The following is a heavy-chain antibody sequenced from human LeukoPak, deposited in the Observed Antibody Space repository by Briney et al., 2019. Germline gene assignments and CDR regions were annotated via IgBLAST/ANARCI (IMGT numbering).Heavy chain of an antibody. J-gene: IGHJ4*02. Sequence: ASVKVSCKASGYTFTDHSIHWVRRAPGQGLEWMGYVDPSNDDTNYAPKFHDRVTMTGDTSIRTAYMELSRLTSDDTAVYYCARSLFVAFTDWGQGTLVIVSS. CDR1: GYTFTDHS. D-gene: IGHD2-21*01. CDR2: VDPSNDDT. V-gene: IGHV1-2*02. CDR3: ARSLFVAFTD.